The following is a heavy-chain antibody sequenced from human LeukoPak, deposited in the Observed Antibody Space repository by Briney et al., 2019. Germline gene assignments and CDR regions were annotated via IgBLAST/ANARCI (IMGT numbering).Heavy chain of an antibody. V-gene: IGHV1-2*02. CDR3: AKARFLEWSDAFDI. D-gene: IGHD3-3*01. CDR2: INPNSGGT. J-gene: IGHJ3*02. CDR1: GYTFTGYY. Sequence: GASVKVSCKASGYTFTGYYMYWVRQAPGQGLEWMGWINPNSGGTNYAQKFQGRVTMTRDTSISTAYMELSRLRSDDTAVYYCAKARFLEWSDAFDIWGQGTMVTVSS.